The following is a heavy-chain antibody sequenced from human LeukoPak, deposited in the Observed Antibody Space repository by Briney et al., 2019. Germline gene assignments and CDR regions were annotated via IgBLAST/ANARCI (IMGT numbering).Heavy chain of an antibody. CDR1: GFTFSSYA. CDR2: ISYDGSNK. D-gene: IGHD2-2*01. J-gene: IGHJ6*02. Sequence: GGSLRLSCAASGFTFSSYAMHWVRQAPGKGLEWVAVISYDGSNKYYADSVKGRFTISRDNSKNTLYLQMNSLRAEDTAVYYCARGLSSTQEKHYYYGMGVWGQGTTVTVSS. CDR3: ARGLSSTQEKHYYYGMGV. V-gene: IGHV3-30*04.